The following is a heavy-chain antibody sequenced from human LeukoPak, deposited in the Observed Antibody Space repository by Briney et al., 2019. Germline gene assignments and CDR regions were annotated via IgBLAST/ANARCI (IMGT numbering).Heavy chain of an antibody. CDR1: GFTFSIYA. D-gene: IGHD3-3*01. Sequence: QPGGSLRLSCAASGFTFSIYAMSWVRQAPGKGLEWVSAISGSGGTAYYADSVKGRFTISRDNAKNSLYLQMNSLRAEDTAVYYCARGRYYDFWSGYYTGYYFDYWGQGTLVTVSS. V-gene: IGHV3-23*01. CDR2: ISGSGGTA. CDR3: ARGRYYDFWSGYYTGYYFDY. J-gene: IGHJ4*02.